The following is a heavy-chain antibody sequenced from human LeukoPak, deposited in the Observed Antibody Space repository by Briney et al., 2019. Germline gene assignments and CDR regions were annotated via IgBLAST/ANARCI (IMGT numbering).Heavy chain of an antibody. CDR3: SRESGPFSPFGF. V-gene: IGHV4-4*02. Sequence: SATLSPTFGVSGGSIIGTNWWSWVRQPPGQGLEWIGEISLRGLTNYNPSLRSRLTMSLDESKNQVSLNLTSVTAADTAVYYCSRESGPFSPFGFWGQGTLVSVHS. CDR2: ISLRGLT. D-gene: IGHD1-26*01. J-gene: IGHJ4*02. CDR1: GGSIIGTNW.